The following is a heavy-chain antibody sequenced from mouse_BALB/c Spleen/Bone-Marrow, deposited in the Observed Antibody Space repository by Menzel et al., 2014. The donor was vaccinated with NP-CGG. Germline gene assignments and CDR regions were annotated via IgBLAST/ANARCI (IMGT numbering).Heavy chain of an antibody. CDR2: INPDSSTI. D-gene: IGHD1-1*01. CDR3: ARGGYGSSYWFAY. Sequence: DVKLVESGGGLVQPGGSLKLSCAASGFDFSRYWMSWVRQAPGKGLEWIGEINPDSSTINYTPSLKDKFIISRDNAKNTLYLQMSKVRSEDTALYDCARGGYGSSYWFAYWGQGTLVTVSA. J-gene: IGHJ3*01. V-gene: IGHV4-1*02. CDR1: GFDFSRYW.